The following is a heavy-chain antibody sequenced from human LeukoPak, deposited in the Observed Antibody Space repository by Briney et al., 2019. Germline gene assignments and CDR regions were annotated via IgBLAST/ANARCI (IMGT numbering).Heavy chain of an antibody. CDR1: GFTFSNYW. Sequence: GGSLRLSCAVSGFTFSNYWMSWVRQAPGKGLEWVANIKQTGNEKYYVDSVRGRFTISRDDAENSLYLQMNSLRAEDTAVYYCARAIYCSSTSCYTPFDYWGQGTLVTVSS. CDR3: ARAIYCSSTSCYTPFDY. J-gene: IGHJ4*02. V-gene: IGHV3-7*01. CDR2: IKQTGNEK. D-gene: IGHD2-2*02.